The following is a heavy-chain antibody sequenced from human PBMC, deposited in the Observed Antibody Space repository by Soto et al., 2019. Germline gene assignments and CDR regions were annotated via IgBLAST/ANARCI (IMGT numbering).Heavy chain of an antibody. CDR1: GFTFNNYA. Sequence: GGSLRLSCAASGFTFNNYAIHWVRQAPGKGLEWVAAISRDGNNKYYADSVKGRFTISRDNSKNTLYLQMNSLRAEDTAVFYCAREEEVYYFDYWGQGTLVTVSS. V-gene: IGHV3-30-3*01. J-gene: IGHJ4*02. CDR2: ISRDGNNK. CDR3: AREEEVYYFDY.